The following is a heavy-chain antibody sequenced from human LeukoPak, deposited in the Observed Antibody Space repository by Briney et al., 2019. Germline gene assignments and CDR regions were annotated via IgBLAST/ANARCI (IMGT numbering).Heavy chain of an antibody. V-gene: IGHV4-39*01. CDR3: ARLSPYYYYYYMDV. J-gene: IGHJ6*03. CDR1: GGSISSSSYY. Sequence: SETLSLTCTVSGGSISSSSYYWGWIRQPPGKGLEWIGSIYYSGSTYYNPSPKSRVTISVDTSKNQLSLKLSSVTAADTAVYYCARLSPYYYYYYMDVWGKGTTVTVSS. CDR2: IYYSGST.